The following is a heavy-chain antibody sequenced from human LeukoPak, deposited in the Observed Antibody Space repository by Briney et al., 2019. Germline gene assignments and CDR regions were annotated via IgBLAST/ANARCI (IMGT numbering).Heavy chain of an antibody. CDR3: ARGARAKYYDFWSGYFWFDP. J-gene: IGHJ5*02. CDR2: IYDSGST. V-gene: IGHV4-39*01. Sequence: SETLSLTCTVSGGSIRSSYYYWGWIRQPPGKGLEWIGSIYDSGSTYYNPSLKSRVTISVDTSKNQFSLKLNSVTAADTAVYYCARGARAKYYDFWSGYFWFDPWGQGTLVTASS. D-gene: IGHD3-3*01. CDR1: GGSIRSSYYY.